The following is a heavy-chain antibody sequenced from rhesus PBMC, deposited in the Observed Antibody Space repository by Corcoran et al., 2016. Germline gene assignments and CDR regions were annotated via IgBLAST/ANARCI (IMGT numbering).Heavy chain of an antibody. D-gene: IGHD2-39*02. CDR3: ASGAYCSGGVCPSYGLDS. Sequence: QVQLQQWGAGLVKPSETLSLTCAVYGGSISGYYYWSWIRQPPGKGLEWIGYIYGNSASTNSNPSLKNRVTISKDTSKNQFSLKRSSVTAADTAVYYCASGAYCSGGVCPSYGLDSWGQGVVVTVSS. V-gene: IGHV4-73*01. CDR2: IYGNSAST. CDR1: GGSISGYYY. J-gene: IGHJ6*01.